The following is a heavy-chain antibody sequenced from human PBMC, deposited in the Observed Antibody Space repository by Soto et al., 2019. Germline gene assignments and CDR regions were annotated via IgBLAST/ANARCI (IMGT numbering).Heavy chain of an antibody. V-gene: IGHV4-34*01. D-gene: IGHD3-10*01. CDR2: INHSGST. J-gene: IGHJ6*02. CDR1: GGSFSGYY. CDR3: ARAWLGPRGYGSGSYYYYYYYGMDV. Sequence: SETLSLTCAVYGGSFSGYYWSWIRQPPGKGLEWIGEINHSGSTNYNPSLKSRVTISVDKSKNQFSLKLSSVTAADTAVYYCARAWLGPRGYGSGSYYYYYYYGMDVWGQGTTVTVSS.